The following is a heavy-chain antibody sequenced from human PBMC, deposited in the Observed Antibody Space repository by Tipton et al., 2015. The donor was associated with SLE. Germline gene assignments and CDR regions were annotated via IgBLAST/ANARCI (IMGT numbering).Heavy chain of an antibody. V-gene: IGHV4-30-4*01. CDR3: ARSEWGYSYALDY. Sequence: TLSLTCTVSGGSISSGDYYWSWIRQPPGKGLEWIGYIYYSGSTYYNPSLKSRVTISVDTSKNQFSLNLSSVTAADTAVYYCARSEWGYSYALDYWGQGTLVTVSS. J-gene: IGHJ4*02. CDR1: GGSISSGDYY. D-gene: IGHD5-18*01. CDR2: IYYSGST.